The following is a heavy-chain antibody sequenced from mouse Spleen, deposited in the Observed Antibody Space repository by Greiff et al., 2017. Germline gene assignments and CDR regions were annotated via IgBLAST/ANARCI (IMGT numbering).Heavy chain of an antibody. CDR1: GFNIKDTY. Sequence: EVQGVESGAELVKPGASVKLSCTASGFNIKDTYMHWVKQRPEQGLEWIGRIDPANGNTKYDPKFQGKATITADTSSNTAYLQLSSLTSEDTAVYYCARSDGYYSLMDYWGQGTSVTVSS. CDR3: ARSDGYYSLMDY. J-gene: IGHJ4*01. V-gene: IGHV14-3*02. CDR2: IDPANGNT. D-gene: IGHD2-3*01.